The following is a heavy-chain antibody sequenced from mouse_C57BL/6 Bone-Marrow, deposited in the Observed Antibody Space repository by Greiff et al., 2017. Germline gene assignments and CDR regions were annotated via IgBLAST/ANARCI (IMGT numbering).Heavy chain of an antibody. D-gene: IGHD1-1*01. Sequence: VKLQQSGAELARPGASVKLSCKASGYTFTSYGISWVKQRTGQGLEWIGEIYPRSGNTYYNEKFKGKATLTADKSSSTAYMELRSLTSEDSAVYFCARGRYSSYWGQGTLVTVSA. CDR3: ARGRYSSY. J-gene: IGHJ3*01. CDR2: IYPRSGNT. CDR1: GYTFTSYG. V-gene: IGHV1-81*01.